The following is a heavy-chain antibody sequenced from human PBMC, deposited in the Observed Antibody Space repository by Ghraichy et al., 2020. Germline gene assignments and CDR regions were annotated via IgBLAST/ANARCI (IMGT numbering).Heavy chain of an antibody. CDR1: GFTFSNYN. D-gene: IGHD5-18*01. V-gene: IGHV3-21*01. J-gene: IGHJ4*02. CDR2: ISSISSYI. CDR3: ARGLTDTAMDY. Sequence: LSLTCAASGFTFSNYNMNWVRQTPGKGLEWVSSISSISSYIYYAESLKGRFTISRDNARNSLYLQMNSLRAEDTAVYYCARGLTDTAMDYWGQGTLVTVSS.